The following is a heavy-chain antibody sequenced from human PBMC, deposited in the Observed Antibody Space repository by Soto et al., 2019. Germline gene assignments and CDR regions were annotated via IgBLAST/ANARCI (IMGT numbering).Heavy chain of an antibody. CDR3: AKDIAAAGPDGFDI. CDR1: GFTFGDYG. V-gene: IGHV3-9*01. J-gene: IGHJ3*02. Sequence: SLRLSCAASGFTFGDYGMHWVRQAPGKGLEWVSGISWNSGRIGYADSVKGRFTISRDNGKNSLYMQMNSLRAEDTALYYCAKDIAAAGPDGFDIWGQGTMVTVSS. D-gene: IGHD6-13*01. CDR2: ISWNSGRI.